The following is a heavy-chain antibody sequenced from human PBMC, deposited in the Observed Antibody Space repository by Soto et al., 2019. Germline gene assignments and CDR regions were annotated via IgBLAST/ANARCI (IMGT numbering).Heavy chain of an antibody. CDR3: ARDLLWVAAAGFYYYGMDV. D-gene: IGHD6-13*01. CDR2: IYYSGST. V-gene: IGHV4-61*01. J-gene: IGHJ6*02. Sequence: PSETLSLTCAVSGGSVSSGSYYWSWIRPPPGKGLEWIGYIYYSGSTNYNPSLKSRVTISVDTSKDQFSLKLSSVTAADTAVYYCARDLLWVAAAGFYYYGMDVWGQGTTVTVSS. CDR1: GGSVSSGSYY.